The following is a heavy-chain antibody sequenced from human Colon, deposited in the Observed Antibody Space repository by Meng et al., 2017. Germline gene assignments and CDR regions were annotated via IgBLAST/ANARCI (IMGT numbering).Heavy chain of an antibody. J-gene: IGHJ5*02. V-gene: IGHV4-4*02. D-gene: IGHD6-19*01. Sequence: QVQLQESGPGLVQPSGTLSLTCTASGASIIGLNWWTWVRQTPGKGLEWIGEIHHSGRTNSMPSLKSRVTLSLDKSKNQFSLSMTSVTAADTAVYYCARERLSSGWYGGRWFDPWGQGTLVTVSS. CDR1: GASIIGLNW. CDR2: IHHSGRT. CDR3: ARERLSSGWYGGRWFDP.